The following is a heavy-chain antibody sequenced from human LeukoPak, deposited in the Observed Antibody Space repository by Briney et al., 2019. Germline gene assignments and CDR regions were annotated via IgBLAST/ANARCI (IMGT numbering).Heavy chain of an antibody. CDR3: ARVTSYISGWYLSFDH. D-gene: IGHD6-19*01. V-gene: IGHV4-4*07. CDR2: IYSSGST. Sequence: PSESLSLTCTVSGGSIRGYYGSWIRQPAGKGLGWIGRIYSSGSTNYNPSLKSQVTMSVDTSKKQFSLKLSSVTAADTAVYYCARVTSYISGWYLSFDHWGQGTLVTVSS. CDR1: GGSIRGYY. J-gene: IGHJ4*02.